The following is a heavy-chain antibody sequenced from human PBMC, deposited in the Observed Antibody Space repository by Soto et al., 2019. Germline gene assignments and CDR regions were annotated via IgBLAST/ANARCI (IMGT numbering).Heavy chain of an antibody. CDR2: IIPIFGTA. Sequence: ASVKVSCKASGGTFSSYAISWVRQAPGQGLEWMGGIIPIFGTANYAQKFQGRVTITADESTSTAYMELSSLRSEDTAVYYCARPGEIYSYGAHYYYYGMDVWGQGTTVTVS. D-gene: IGHD5-18*01. V-gene: IGHV1-69*13. J-gene: IGHJ6*02. CDR3: ARPGEIYSYGAHYYYYGMDV. CDR1: GGTFSSYA.